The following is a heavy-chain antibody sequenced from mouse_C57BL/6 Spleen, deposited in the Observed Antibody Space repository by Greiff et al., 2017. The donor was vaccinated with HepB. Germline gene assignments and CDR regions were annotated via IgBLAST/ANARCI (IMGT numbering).Heavy chain of an antibody. CDR3: ARDRGDYGSSSFDY. D-gene: IGHD1-1*01. CDR2: ISDGGSYT. Sequence: EVQVVESGGGLVKPGGSLKLSCAASGFTFSSYAMSWVRQTPEKRLEWVATISDGGSYTYYPDNVKGRFTISRDNAKNNLYLQMSHLKSEDTAMYYCARDRGDYGSSSFDYWGQGTTLTVSS. V-gene: IGHV5-4*01. CDR1: GFTFSSYA. J-gene: IGHJ2*01.